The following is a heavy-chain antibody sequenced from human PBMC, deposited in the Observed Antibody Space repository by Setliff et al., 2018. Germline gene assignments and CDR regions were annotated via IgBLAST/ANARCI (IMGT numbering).Heavy chain of an antibody. D-gene: IGHD3-9*01. CDR2: VSYDGNVK. J-gene: IGHJ5*02. Sequence: LRLSCAASGFTFSRFSLHWVRQAPGKGLEWVAVVSYDGNVKYYADSVKGRFTISKDNARNTLSLQMNSLRPDDAAVYYCARVRGDFLADSYQPLDLWGQGALVTVPS. CDR3: ARVRGDFLADSYQPLDL. V-gene: IGHV3-30*03. CDR1: GFTFSRFS.